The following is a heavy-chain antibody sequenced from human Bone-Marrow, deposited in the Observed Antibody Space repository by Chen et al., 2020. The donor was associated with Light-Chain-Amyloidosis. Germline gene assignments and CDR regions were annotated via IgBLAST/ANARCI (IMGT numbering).Heavy chain of an antibody. CDR2: IYYSGST. Sequence: QLQLQESGPGLVKPSETLSLTCTVSGGSISSSSYYWGWIRQPPGKGLEWIGSIYYSGSTYYNPSLKSRVTIYVDTSKNQFSLKLSSVTAADTAVYYCARSPRDCGSTSCNWFDPWGQGTLVTVSS. J-gene: IGHJ5*02. V-gene: IGHV4-39*01. CDR1: GGSISSSSYY. D-gene: IGHD2-2*01. CDR3: ARSPRDCGSTSCNWFDP.